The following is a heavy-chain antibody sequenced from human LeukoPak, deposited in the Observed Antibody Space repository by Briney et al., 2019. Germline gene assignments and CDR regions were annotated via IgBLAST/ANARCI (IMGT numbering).Heavy chain of an antibody. J-gene: IGHJ5*02. V-gene: IGHV5-51*01. D-gene: IGHD6-13*01. CDR1: GYSFTSYW. CDR3: ARGPQLVRGGNWFDP. Sequence: NLGESLKISCKGSGYSFTSYWIGWVRQMPGKGLEWMGIIYPGDSDTRYSPSFQGQVTISADKSISTAYLQWSSLKASDTAMYYCARGPQLVRGGNWFDPWGQGTLVTVSS. CDR2: IYPGDSDT.